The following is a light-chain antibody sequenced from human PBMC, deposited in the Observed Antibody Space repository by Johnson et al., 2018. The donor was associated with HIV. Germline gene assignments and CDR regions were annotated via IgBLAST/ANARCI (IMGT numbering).Light chain of an antibody. V-gene: IGLV1-51*02. CDR2: ENN. CDR3: GTWDSSLSENV. CDR1: SSNIGNNY. Sequence: QSILTQPPSVSAAPGQKVTISCSGSSSNIGNNYVSWYQQLPGTAPKLLIYENNKRPSGIPDRFYGSTSGTSATLGITVLPPGDEADYYCGTWDSSLSENVFGTGTKVTVL. J-gene: IGLJ1*01.